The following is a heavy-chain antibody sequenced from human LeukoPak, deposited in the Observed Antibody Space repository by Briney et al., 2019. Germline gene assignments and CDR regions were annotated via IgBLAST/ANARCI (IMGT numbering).Heavy chain of an antibody. D-gene: IGHD3-22*01. Sequence: GGSLRLSCAASGFTFSSYSMNWVRQAPGKGLEWVSSISSSSSYIYYADSVKGRFTISRDNAKNSLYLQMNSLRAEDTAVYYCARDTPPSHTYYHDSSGYGFDYWGQGTLVTVSS. CDR1: GFTFSSYS. CDR2: ISSSSSYI. V-gene: IGHV3-21*01. CDR3: ARDTPPSHTYYHDSSGYGFDY. J-gene: IGHJ4*02.